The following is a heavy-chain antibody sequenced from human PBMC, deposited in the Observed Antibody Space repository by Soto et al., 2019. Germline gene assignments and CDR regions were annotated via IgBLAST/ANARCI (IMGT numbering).Heavy chain of an antibody. CDR2: ISSSSSTI. J-gene: IGHJ6*02. Sequence: EVQLVESGGGLVQPGGSLRLSCAASGFTFSSYSMNWVRQAPGKGLEWVSYISSSSSTIYYADSVKGRFTISRDNAKNSLYLQMNSLRAEDTAVYYCARADSGYAHGYYYYGMDVWGQATTVTVSS. V-gene: IGHV3-48*01. D-gene: IGHD5-12*01. CDR1: GFTFSSYS. CDR3: ARADSGYAHGYYYYGMDV.